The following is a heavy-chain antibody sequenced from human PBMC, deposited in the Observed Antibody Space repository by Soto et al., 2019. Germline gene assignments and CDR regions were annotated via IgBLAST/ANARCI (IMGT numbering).Heavy chain of an antibody. V-gene: IGHV1-8*01. D-gene: IGHD3-10*01. Sequence: ASVKVSCKASGYTFTSYDINWVRQATGQGLEWMGWMNPNSGNTGYAQKFRGRVTMTTNTSINTVYMELSSLRSEDTAVYYCARGAVGLVARGFGMDIWGQGTTVTVSS. CDR3: ARGAVGLVARGFGMDI. CDR2: MNPNSGNT. CDR1: GYTFTSYD. J-gene: IGHJ6*02.